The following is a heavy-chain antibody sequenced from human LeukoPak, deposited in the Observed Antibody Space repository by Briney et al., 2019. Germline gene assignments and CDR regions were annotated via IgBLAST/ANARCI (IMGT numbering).Heavy chain of an antibody. CDR3: VRVVTTSSGWYPFDN. V-gene: IGHV3-72*01. J-gene: IGHJ4*02. D-gene: IGHD6-13*01. CDR2: SQTIKPNSCTT. Sequence: GGSRTLSWAAYGFAITEHQMDWVRQAAGRWMDWVGRSQTIKPNSCTTEYAAYVKGRFTISRDDSKNSLYLQLNSLKTEDTAVYYCVRVVTTSSGWYPFDNWGQGTLVTVSP. CDR1: GFAITEHQ.